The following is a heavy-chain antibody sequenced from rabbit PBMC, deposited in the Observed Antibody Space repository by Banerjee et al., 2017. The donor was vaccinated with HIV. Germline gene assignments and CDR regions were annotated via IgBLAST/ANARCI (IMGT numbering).Heavy chain of an antibody. D-gene: IGHD1-1*01. V-gene: IGHV1S45*01. Sequence: QEQLEETGGGLVQPGGSLTLTCTASGFDFSSYYMCWFRQAPGKGPEWIACIDAGDGTTDYATWVNGRFTISKTSSTTVTLQMTSLTAADTATYFCTRSGVYNYYYLSTRLDLWGQGTLVTVS. CDR3: TRSGVYNYYYLSTRLDL. CDR2: IDAGDGTT. CDR1: GFDFSSYY. J-gene: IGHJ3*01.